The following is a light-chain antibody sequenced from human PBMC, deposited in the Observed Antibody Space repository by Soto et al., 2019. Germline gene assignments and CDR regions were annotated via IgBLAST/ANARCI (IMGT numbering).Light chain of an antibody. J-gene: IGKJ1*01. CDR2: GAS. V-gene: IGKV3-20*01. Sequence: EIVLTQSPGTLSLSPGERATLSGRASQSVSNNYLAWYQQKPGQAPRLLIYGASNRATGIPDRFSGSRSGTEFTLTTSKQEPEDFAESYCQQYDSSGTFGQGTKVEIK. CDR3: QQYDSSGT. CDR1: QSVSNNY.